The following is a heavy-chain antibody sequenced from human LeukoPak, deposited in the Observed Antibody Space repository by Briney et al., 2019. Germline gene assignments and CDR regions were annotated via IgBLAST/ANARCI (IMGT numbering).Heavy chain of an antibody. Sequence: QPGGSLRLSCAASGFTFSSYAIHWVRQAPGKGLEWVAFMSSDGTNKYYADSVKGRFTISRDISKNTLYLQMSSLRAEDTAVYYCARERWLALDYWGQGTLVTVSS. J-gene: IGHJ4*02. D-gene: IGHD6-19*01. CDR2: MSSDGTNK. CDR3: ARERWLALDY. CDR1: GFTFSSYA. V-gene: IGHV3-30*04.